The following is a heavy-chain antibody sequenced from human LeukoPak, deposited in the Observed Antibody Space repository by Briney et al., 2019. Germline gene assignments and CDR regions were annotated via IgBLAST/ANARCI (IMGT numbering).Heavy chain of an antibody. CDR2: ISSSSSYI. J-gene: IGHJ6*03. D-gene: IGHD3-3*01. Sequence: GGSQRLSCAASGFTFSSYSMNWVRQAPGKGLEWVSSISSSSSYIYYADSVKGRFTISRDNAKNSLYLQMNSLRAEDTAVYYCARDDFWSGYYYYMDVWGKGTTVTVSS. CDR3: ARDDFWSGYYYYMDV. CDR1: GFTFSSYS. V-gene: IGHV3-21*01.